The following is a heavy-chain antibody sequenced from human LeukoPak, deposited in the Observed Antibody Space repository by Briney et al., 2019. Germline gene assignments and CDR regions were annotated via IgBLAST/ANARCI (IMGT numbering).Heavy chain of an antibody. CDR3: ARAYYGLINWFDP. CDR2: INAGNGNT. J-gene: IGHJ5*02. Sequence: GASVKVSCKASGYTFTSYAMHWVRQAPGQRLEWMGWINAGNGNTKYSQKFRGRVTITRDTSASTAYMELSSLRSEDMAVYYCARAYYGLINWFDPWGQGTLVTVSS. CDR1: GYTFTSYA. V-gene: IGHV1-3*01. D-gene: IGHD3-10*01.